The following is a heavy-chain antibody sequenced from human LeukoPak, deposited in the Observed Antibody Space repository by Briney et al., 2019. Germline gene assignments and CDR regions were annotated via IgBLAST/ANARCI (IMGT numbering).Heavy chain of an antibody. V-gene: IGHV7-4-1*02. D-gene: IGHD5-24*01. CDR2: INTNTGNP. Sequence: ASVKVSCKASGYTFTNYAVNWVRQAPGQGLEWMGWINTNTGNPTYAQGFTGRFVFSLDTSVSTAYLQISSLKAEDTAVYYCARKPQRFPNWFDPWGQGTLVTVSS. CDR3: ARKPQRFPNWFDP. J-gene: IGHJ5*02. CDR1: GYTFTNYA.